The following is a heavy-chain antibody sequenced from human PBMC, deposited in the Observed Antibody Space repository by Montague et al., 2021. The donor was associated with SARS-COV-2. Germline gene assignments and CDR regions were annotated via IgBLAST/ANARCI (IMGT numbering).Heavy chain of an antibody. CDR1: GGFISDSYY. D-gene: IGHD3-10*01. Sequence: SETLSLTCIVSGGFISDSYYWAWILQAPGKGLEWLGSLYRSGSVYSNPSLKSRVSISVDKSKSHFSLRLTSATAAETAVYYCVRGAEEAHFAMDVWGQGTTVTVSS. CDR3: VRGAEEAHFAMDV. J-gene: IGHJ6*02. V-gene: IGHV4-39*02. CDR2: LYRSGSV.